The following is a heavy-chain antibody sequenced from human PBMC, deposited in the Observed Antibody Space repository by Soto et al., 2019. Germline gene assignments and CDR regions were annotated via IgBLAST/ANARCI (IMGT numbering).Heavy chain of an antibody. D-gene: IGHD2-15*01. CDR3: ARGDTVYDV. J-gene: IGHJ6*02. CDR1: GDSVSSTSAA. Sequence: SQTLSLTCGISGDSVSSTSAAWNWIRQSPSRGLEWLGRTYYRSKWYNDCALSMKSRITINPDTSKNQFSLQLNSVTPEYTAVYYCARGDTVYDVWGHGTPVTGS. CDR2: TYYRSKWYN. V-gene: IGHV6-1*01.